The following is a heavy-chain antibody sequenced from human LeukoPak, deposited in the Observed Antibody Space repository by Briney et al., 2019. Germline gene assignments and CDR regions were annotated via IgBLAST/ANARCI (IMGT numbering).Heavy chain of an antibody. CDR2: ISSSSSYI. Sequence: PGGSLRLSCAASGCTFSSYSMNWVRQAPGKGLEWVSSISSSSSYIYYPDSVKGRFTISRDNAKNSLYLQMNSLRAEDTAVYYCAKVRYYYGSVSYYYYYGMDVWGQGTTVTVSS. CDR3: AKVRYYYGSVSYYYYYGMDV. J-gene: IGHJ6*02. V-gene: IGHV3-21*01. D-gene: IGHD3-10*01. CDR1: GCTFSSYS.